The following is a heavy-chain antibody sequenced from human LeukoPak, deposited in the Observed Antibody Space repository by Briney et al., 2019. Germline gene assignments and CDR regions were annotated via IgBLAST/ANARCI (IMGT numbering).Heavy chain of an antibody. Sequence: ASVKVSCKVSGYTLTELSMHWVRQAPGKGLEWMGGFDPEDGETIYAQKFQGRVTMTRDTSISTAYMELSGLRSNDTAVYYCARAGLPIYYYYMDVWGKGTTVTVSS. D-gene: IGHD5-18*01. J-gene: IGHJ6*03. V-gene: IGHV1-24*01. CDR1: GYTLTELS. CDR3: ARAGLPIYYYYMDV. CDR2: FDPEDGET.